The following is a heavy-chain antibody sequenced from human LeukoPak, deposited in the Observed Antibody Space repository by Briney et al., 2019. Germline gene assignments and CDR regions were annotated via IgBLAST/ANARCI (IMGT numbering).Heavy chain of an antibody. CDR2: IYSGGNT. D-gene: IGHD3-10*01. CDR3: ARDTKYYGSGSFQF. V-gene: IGHV3-53*01. CDR1: GFTVSTNY. Sequence: GGSLRLSCAASGFTVSTNYMSWVRRAPGKGLEWVSGIYSGGNTNYADSVKGRFTISRDKSNNTLYLQMNSLRAEDTAVYYCARDTKYYGSGSFQFWGQGTLLTVAS. J-gene: IGHJ4*02.